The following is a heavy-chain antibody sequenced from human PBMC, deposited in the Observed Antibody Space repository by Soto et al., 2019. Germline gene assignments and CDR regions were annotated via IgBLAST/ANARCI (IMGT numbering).Heavy chain of an antibody. CDR1: GYSISSGYY. D-gene: IGHD5-12*01. Sequence: SETLSLTCAVSGYSISSGYYWGWIRQPPGKGMEWIGSIYHSGSTYYNPSLKSRVTISVDTSKNQFSLKLSSVTAADTAVYYCARGKGTGYNGRNYYYSGIDFWGQGTTVTVSS. CDR3: ARGKGTGYNGRNYYYSGIDF. V-gene: IGHV4-38-2*01. CDR2: IYHSGST. J-gene: IGHJ6*02.